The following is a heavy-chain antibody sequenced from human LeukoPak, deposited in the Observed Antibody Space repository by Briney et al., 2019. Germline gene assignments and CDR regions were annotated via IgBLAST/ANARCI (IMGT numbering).Heavy chain of an antibody. CDR1: GFTFSSYA. J-gene: IGHJ3*02. V-gene: IGHV3-30-3*01. D-gene: IGHD4-23*01. CDR3: ARVGLNYGGNSMWASDI. CDR2: ISYDGSNK. Sequence: GGSLRLSCAASGFTFSSYAMHWVRQAPGKGLEWVAVISYDGSNKYYADSVKGRFTISRDNSKNTLYLQMNSLRAEDTAVYYCARVGLNYGGNSMWASDIWGQGTMVTVSS.